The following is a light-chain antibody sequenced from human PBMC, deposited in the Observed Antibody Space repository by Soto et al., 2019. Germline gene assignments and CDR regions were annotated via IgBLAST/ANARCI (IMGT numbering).Light chain of an antibody. CDR2: EVS. CDR3: ASYAGSNKV. CDR1: SSDVGGYNY. V-gene: IGLV2-14*01. Sequence: QSALTQPASVSGSPGQSITISCTGTSSDVGGYNYVSWYQQHPGKVPKVMIFEVSNRPSGISHRFSGSKAGNTASLTISGLQAEDEADYYCASYAGSNKVFGTGTKVTVL. J-gene: IGLJ1*01.